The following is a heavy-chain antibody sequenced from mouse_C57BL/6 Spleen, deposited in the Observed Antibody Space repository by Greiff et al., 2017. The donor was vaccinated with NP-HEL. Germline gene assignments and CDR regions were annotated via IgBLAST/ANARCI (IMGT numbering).Heavy chain of an antibody. V-gene: IGHV1-66*01. J-gene: IGHJ4*01. D-gene: IGHD4-1*01. Sequence: QVQLQQSGPELVKPGASVKISCKASGYSFTSYYIHWVKQRPGQGLEWIGWIYPGSGNTKYNEKFKGKATLTADTSSSTAYMQLSSLTSEDSAVYYCARGDLPGTGDYYAMDYWGQGTSVTVSS. CDR2: IYPGSGNT. CDR1: GYSFTSYY. CDR3: ARGDLPGTGDYYAMDY.